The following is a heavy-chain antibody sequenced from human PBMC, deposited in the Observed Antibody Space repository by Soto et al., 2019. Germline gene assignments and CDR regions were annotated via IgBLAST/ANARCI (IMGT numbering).Heavy chain of an antibody. V-gene: IGHV4-30-4*01. D-gene: IGHD3-22*01. CDR2: IYYSEST. J-gene: IGHJ5*02. CDR3: ARDYYYDSSGAFDP. Sequence: SETLSLTCTVSGGSISSGDYYWGWIRQPPGKGLEWIGYIYYSESTYYNPSLKSRVTISVDTSKNQFSLKLSSVTAADTAVYYCARDYYYDSSGAFDPWGQGTLVTVSS. CDR1: GGSISSGDYY.